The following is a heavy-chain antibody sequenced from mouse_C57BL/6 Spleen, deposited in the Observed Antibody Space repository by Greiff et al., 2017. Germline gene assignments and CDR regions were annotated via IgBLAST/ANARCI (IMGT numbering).Heavy chain of an antibody. D-gene: IGHD3-3*01. CDR3: ARRAGLFDY. Sequence: VQLQQPGAELVRPGSSVKLSCKASGYTFTSYWMDWVKQRPGQGLEWIGNIYPSDSETHYNQKFKDKATLTVDKSSSTAYMQLSSLTSEDSAVYDCARRAGLFDYWGQGTTLTVSS. V-gene: IGHV1-61*01. J-gene: IGHJ2*01. CDR1: GYTFTSYW. CDR2: IYPSDSET.